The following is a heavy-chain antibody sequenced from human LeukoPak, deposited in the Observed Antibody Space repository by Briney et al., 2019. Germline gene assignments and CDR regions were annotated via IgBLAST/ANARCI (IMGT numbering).Heavy chain of an antibody. CDR3: ARLRLSSWYYFDY. V-gene: IGHV3-21*01. Sequence: PGGSLRLSCAASGFTFSGYSMNWVRQAPGKGLEWVSSISSSSSYIYYADSVKGRFTISRDNAKNSLYLQMNSLRAEDTAVYYCARLRLSSWYYFDYWGQGTLVTVSS. CDR1: GFTFSGYS. D-gene: IGHD6-13*01. CDR2: ISSSSSYI. J-gene: IGHJ4*02.